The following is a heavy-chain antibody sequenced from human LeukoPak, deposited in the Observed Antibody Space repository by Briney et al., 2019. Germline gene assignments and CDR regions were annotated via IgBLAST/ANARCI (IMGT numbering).Heavy chain of an antibody. CDR2: IYTSGST. V-gene: IGHV4-61*02. CDR3: ARKPATIFGAGYWYFDL. CDR1: GGSISSGSYY. Sequence: SETLSLTCTVSGGSISSGSYYWSWIRQPAGKGLEWIGRIYTSGSTNYNPSLKSRVTISVDTSKNQFSLKLSSVTAADTAVYYCARKPATIFGAGYWYFDLWGRGTLATVSS. J-gene: IGHJ2*01. D-gene: IGHD3-3*01.